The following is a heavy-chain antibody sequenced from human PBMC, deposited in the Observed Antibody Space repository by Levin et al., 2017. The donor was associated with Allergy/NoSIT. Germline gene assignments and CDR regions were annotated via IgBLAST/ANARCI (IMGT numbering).Heavy chain of an antibody. J-gene: IGHJ4*02. CDR3: ARDYKYSSSSGFGY. D-gene: IGHD6-6*01. V-gene: IGHV1-18*01. CDR1: GYGFTSYG. CDR2: ISPYNGNT. Sequence: ASVKVSCKTSGYGFTSYGINWVRQAPGQGLEWMGWISPYNGNTNYAQKFQGRVTMTTEKSTSTVYMDLRSLRSDETAIYYCARDYKYSSSSGFGYWGQGTLVTVSS.